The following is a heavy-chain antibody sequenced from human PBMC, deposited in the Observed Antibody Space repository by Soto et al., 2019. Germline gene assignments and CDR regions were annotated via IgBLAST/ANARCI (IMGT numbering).Heavy chain of an antibody. D-gene: IGHD2-21*02. V-gene: IGHV1-69*12. CDR2: FSPSFGTA. J-gene: IGHJ4*02. CDR1: GGTFSSYS. Sequence: QVQLVQSGAEVKKPGSSVKVSCKASGGTFSSYSFSWVRQAPAQGLEWMGGFSPSFGTANHAQNFLDRVTITADELTRTVYLVLRSLRSEDTAGSYCARGVTGGRFPPFALWGQGTLVTVSS. CDR3: ARGVTGGRFPPFAL.